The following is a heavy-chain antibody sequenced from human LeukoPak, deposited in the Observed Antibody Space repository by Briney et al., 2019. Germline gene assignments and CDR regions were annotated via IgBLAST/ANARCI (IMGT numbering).Heavy chain of an antibody. J-gene: IGHJ6*03. CDR2: IRYDGSNK. Sequence: AGGSLRLSCAASGFTFSSYGMHWVRQAPGKGLEWVAFIRYDGSNKYYADSVKGRFTISRDNSKNTLYLQMNSLRAEDTAVYYCAKRITMVRGARPYYYYYMDVWGKGNTVTISS. CDR3: AKRITMVRGARPYYYYYMDV. V-gene: IGHV3-30*02. D-gene: IGHD3-10*01. CDR1: GFTFSSYG.